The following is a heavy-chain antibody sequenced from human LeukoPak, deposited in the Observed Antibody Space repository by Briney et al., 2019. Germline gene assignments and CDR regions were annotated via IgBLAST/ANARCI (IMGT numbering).Heavy chain of an antibody. CDR1: GGSISSYY. J-gene: IGHJ6*03. CDR2: IYYSGST. CDR3: AREARPIGYCSSTSCYADYYYMDV. Sequence: SETLSLTCTVSGGSISSYYWSWIRQPPGKGLEWLGYIYYSGSTNYNPSLKSRVTISVDTSKNQFSLKLSSVTAADTAVYYCAREARPIGYCSSTSCYADYYYMDVWGKGTTVTISS. V-gene: IGHV4-59*01. D-gene: IGHD2-2*01.